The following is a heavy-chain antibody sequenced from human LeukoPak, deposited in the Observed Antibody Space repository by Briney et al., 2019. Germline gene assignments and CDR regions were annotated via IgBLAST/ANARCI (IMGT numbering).Heavy chain of an antibody. CDR1: GYSISSGYY. CDR3: ARGGTTRIGIDP. J-gene: IGHJ5*02. V-gene: IGHV4-38-2*01. D-gene: IGHD3-22*01. CDR2: IYHSGST. Sequence: PSETLSLTCAVSGYSISSGYYWGWIRQPPGKALEWIGSIYHSGSTYYNPSLKSRVTISVDTSKNQFSLKLSSVTAADTAVYYCARGGTTRIGIDPWGQGTLVTVSS.